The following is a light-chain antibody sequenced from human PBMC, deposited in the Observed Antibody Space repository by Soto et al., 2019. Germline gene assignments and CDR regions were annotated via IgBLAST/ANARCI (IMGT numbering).Light chain of an antibody. V-gene: IGKV1-9*01. CDR2: AAS. Sequence: TQSPATLSVSVGDRVTITCRASQGISSYLAWYQQKPGKAPKLLIYAASTLQSGVPSRFSGSGSGTDFTLTISSLQPEDFATYYCQQLNSYPLFGGGTKVEIK. J-gene: IGKJ4*01. CDR3: QQLNSYPL. CDR1: QGISSY.